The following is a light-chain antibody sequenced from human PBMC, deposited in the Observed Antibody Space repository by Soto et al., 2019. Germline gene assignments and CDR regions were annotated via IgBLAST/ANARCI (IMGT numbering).Light chain of an antibody. CDR1: QSVNNN. J-gene: IGKJ1*01. CDR3: HQYYNRPPWT. V-gene: IGKV3-15*01. CDR2: GAS. Sequence: EIILTQSPASLSVSPGERATLSCRASQSVNNNLAWYQQKPGQAPRLLIYGASTRATGIPGRFRGSGSGTEFTLTITSLQSEDFATYYCHQYYNRPPWTFGQGTKVEI.